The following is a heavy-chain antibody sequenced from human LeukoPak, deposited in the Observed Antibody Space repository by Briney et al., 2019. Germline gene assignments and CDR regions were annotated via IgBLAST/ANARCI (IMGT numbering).Heavy chain of an antibody. Sequence: PGGSLRLSCAASGFTFSTYVMNWVRQAPGKGLEWVSSISGTGGRTNYADSVKGRFTISRDNSKNTVNLQMNSLRAEDTAVYYCAKDQGYWGQGTLVTVSS. CDR2: ISGTGGRT. V-gene: IGHV3-23*01. CDR1: GFTFSTYV. J-gene: IGHJ4*02. CDR3: AKDQGY.